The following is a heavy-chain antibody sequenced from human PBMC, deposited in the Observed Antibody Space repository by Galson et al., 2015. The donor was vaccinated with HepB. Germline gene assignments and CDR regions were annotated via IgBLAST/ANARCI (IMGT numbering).Heavy chain of an antibody. Sequence: SLRLSCAASGFTFSSYGMHWVRQAPGKGLEWVAVISYDGSNKYYADSVKGRFTISGDNSKNTLYLQMNSLRAEDTAVYYCARDPRKQQVIFNWFDPWGQGTLVTVSS. CDR2: ISYDGSNK. CDR1: GFTFSSYG. V-gene: IGHV3-30*19. J-gene: IGHJ5*02. CDR3: ARDPRKQQVIFNWFDP. D-gene: IGHD6-13*01.